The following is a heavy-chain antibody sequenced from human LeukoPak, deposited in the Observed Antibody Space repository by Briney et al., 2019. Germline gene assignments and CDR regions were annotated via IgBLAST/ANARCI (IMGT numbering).Heavy chain of an antibody. V-gene: IGHV1-8*01. CDR3: ALDGYYGSGSYRAFDI. D-gene: IGHD3-10*01. Sequence: GASVKVSCKASGYTFTSYDINWVRQATGQGLEWMGWMNPNSGNTGYAQKFQGRVTMTRNTSISTAYMEQSSLRSEDTAVYYCALDGYYGSGSYRAFDIWGQGTMVTVSS. CDR2: MNPNSGNT. J-gene: IGHJ3*02. CDR1: GYTFTSYD.